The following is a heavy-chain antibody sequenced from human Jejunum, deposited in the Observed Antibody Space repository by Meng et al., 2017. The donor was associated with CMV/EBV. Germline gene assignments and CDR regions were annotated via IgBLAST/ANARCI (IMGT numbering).Heavy chain of an antibody. Sequence: SGFTFSGHWMHWVRQAPGKGLVWVSRINTDGSNTNSADSVKGRFTISRDNAKNTLYLQMNSLRVEDTAVYYCARGMIAAYNYAMDVWGQGTTVNVSS. J-gene: IGHJ6*02. CDR1: GFTFSGHW. V-gene: IGHV3-74*01. D-gene: IGHD2-21*01. CDR3: ARGMIAAYNYAMDV. CDR2: INTDGSNT.